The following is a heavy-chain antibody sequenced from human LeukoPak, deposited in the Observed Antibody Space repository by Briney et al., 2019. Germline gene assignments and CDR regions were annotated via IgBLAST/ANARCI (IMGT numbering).Heavy chain of an antibody. Sequence: GGALRLSCVASGXTFSKYWVHWVRQAPGKGLECVGFIRSKAYGGTTEYAASVKGRFTISRDDSKSIAYLQMNSLKTEDTAVYYCTRENYDSSGYYDFDYWGQGTLVTVSS. D-gene: IGHD3-22*01. J-gene: IGHJ4*02. V-gene: IGHV3-49*04. CDR1: GXTFSKYW. CDR2: IRSKAYGGTT. CDR3: TRENYDSSGYYDFDY.